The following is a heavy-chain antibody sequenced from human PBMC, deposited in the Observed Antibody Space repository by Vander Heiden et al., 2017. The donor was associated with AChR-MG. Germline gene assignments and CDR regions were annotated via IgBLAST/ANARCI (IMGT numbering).Heavy chain of an antibody. V-gene: IGHV3-48*03. CDR2: IRQDGTTR. Sequence: EVQLVESGGGLGQPGGSLRLSCATSGFTFSKYEMNWVRQAPGKGLEWVSYIRQDGTTRYYADSVKGRFTISRDNGKNSLYLQMNSLRVEDTAVYYCAILDAGVAIDSWGQGTLVTVSS. J-gene: IGHJ4*02. CDR1: GFTFSKYE. CDR3: AILDAGVAIDS. D-gene: IGHD5-18*01.